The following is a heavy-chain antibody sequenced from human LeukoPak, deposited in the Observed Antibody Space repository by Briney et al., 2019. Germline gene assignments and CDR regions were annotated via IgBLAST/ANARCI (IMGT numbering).Heavy chain of an antibody. Sequence: ASVTVSCKASGYTFISYGISWVRQAPGQGLEWMGWISAYNGNTNCAQKLQGRVTMTTDTSTSTAYMELRSLRSDDTAVYYCARGRGGDTGTHFDYWGQGTLVTVSS. D-gene: IGHD1-1*01. V-gene: IGHV1-18*01. CDR2: ISAYNGNT. CDR3: ARGRGGDTGTHFDY. J-gene: IGHJ4*02. CDR1: GYTFISYG.